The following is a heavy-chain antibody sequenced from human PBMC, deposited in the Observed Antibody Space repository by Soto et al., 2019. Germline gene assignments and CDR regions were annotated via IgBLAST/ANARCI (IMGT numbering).Heavy chain of an antibody. V-gene: IGHV4-34*01. CDR3: ARTIAAAGFGYYYYYMDV. J-gene: IGHJ6*03. CDR1: GGSFSGYY. Sequence: SETLSLTCAVYGGSFSGYYWSWIRQPPGKGLEWIGEINHSGSTNYNPSLKSRVTISVDTSKNQFSLKLSSVTAADTAVYYCARTIAAAGFGYYYYYMDVWGKGTTVTVSS. CDR2: INHSGST. D-gene: IGHD6-13*01.